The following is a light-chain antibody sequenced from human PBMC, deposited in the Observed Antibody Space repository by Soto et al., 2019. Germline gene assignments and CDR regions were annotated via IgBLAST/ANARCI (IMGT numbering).Light chain of an antibody. CDR1: QDISTY. CDR3: QQLDNYPPT. CDR2: TAS. V-gene: IGKV1-9*01. Sequence: DIQLTQSPSFLSASVGDRVTITCRASQDISTYLAWYHQEAGRAPKLLIYTASTLQSGVPSRFSGSGSGTEFTLTISSLQPEDFATYYCQQLDNYPPTFGQGTKVAI. J-gene: IGKJ1*01.